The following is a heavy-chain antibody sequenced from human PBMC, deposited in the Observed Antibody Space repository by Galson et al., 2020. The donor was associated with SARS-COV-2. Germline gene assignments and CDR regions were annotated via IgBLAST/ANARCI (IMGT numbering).Heavy chain of an antibody. J-gene: IGHJ4*02. CDR1: GYTFTGYY. V-gene: IGHV1-2*06. CDR3: ARDLNIANIAAAGRIDC. Sequence: ASVKVSCKASGYTFTGYYIHWVRQTPGQGLEWVGRINPNSGDTDYAQKFQGRVTMTRDTSISTAYMELSRLTSDDTAVYYCARDLNIANIAAAGRIDCWGQGTLVTVSS. D-gene: IGHD6-13*01. CDR2: INPNSGDT.